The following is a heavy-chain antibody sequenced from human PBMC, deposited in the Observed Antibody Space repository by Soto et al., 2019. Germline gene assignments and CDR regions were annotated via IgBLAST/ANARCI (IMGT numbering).Heavy chain of an antibody. J-gene: IGHJ3*02. CDR2: TYYRSKWYN. V-gene: IGHV6-1*01. CDR1: GDSVSSNSAA. D-gene: IGHD3-22*01. CDR3: ARGPRITMIIGSAFDI. Sequence: QSQTLSLTCAISGDSVSSNSAAWNWIRQSPSRGLEWLGRTYYRSKWYNDYAVSVKSRITINPDTSKNQFSLQLNSVTPEDTAVYYCARGPRITMIIGSAFDIWGQGTMVTVSS.